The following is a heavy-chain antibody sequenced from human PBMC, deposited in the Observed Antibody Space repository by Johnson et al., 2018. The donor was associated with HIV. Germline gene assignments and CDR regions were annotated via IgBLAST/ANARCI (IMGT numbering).Heavy chain of an antibody. V-gene: IGHV3-23*04. CDR2: ISGSGGST. CDR1: GFTFSDYY. CDR3: AKLRKKQWLVGEAFDI. J-gene: IGHJ3*02. Sequence: VQLVESGGGLVKPGGSLRLSCVASGFTFSDYYMTWIRQAPGKGLEWVSAISGSGGSTYYADSVKGRFTISRDNPKNTLYLQMNSLRAEDTAIYYCAKLRKKQWLVGEAFDIWGQGTMVTVSS. D-gene: IGHD6-19*01.